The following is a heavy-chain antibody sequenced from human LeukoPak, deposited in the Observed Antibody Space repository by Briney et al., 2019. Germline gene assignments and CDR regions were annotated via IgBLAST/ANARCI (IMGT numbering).Heavy chain of an antibody. Sequence: GGSLRLSCGASGFTFSSCAMHWVRQAPGKGLEWVAVISYDGSNKYYADSVKGRFTISRDNSKNTLYLQMNSLRAEDTAVYYCARETVSAFDIWGQGTMVTVSS. CDR1: GFTFSSCA. CDR2: ISYDGSNK. CDR3: ARETVSAFDI. V-gene: IGHV3-30*04. J-gene: IGHJ3*02. D-gene: IGHD5/OR15-5a*01.